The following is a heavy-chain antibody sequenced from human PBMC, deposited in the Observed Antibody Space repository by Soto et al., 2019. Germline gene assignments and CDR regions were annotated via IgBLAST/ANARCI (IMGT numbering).Heavy chain of an antibody. V-gene: IGHV3-48*01. J-gene: IGHJ6*03. CDR1: GFILSDCA. CDR2: ISSSSRVI. CDR3: ARDLSWGSNWYYYMDV. D-gene: IGHD7-27*01. Sequence: EVQLVESGGGLVQPGGSLRLSCATSGFILSDCAMNWVRQAPGKGLEWVSYISSSSRVIDYADSVKGRFTVSRDNARNSLYLQMNCLRAEDTAVYYCARDLSWGSNWYYYMDVWGKGTTVTVSS.